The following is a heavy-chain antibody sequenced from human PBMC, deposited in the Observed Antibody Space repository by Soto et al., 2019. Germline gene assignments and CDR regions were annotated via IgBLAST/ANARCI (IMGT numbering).Heavy chain of an antibody. Sequence: ASVNVSCKPSGYIFTGYYIHWIRQAPGQGLEWMGWINPNSGDTNYTQKFQGWVTMTRDTSISTAYMELSRLRSDDTAVYYCATSRISIAVAGETEYYFDYWGQGTPVTVSS. CDR3: ATSRISIAVAGETEYYFDY. V-gene: IGHV1-2*04. J-gene: IGHJ4*02. CDR1: GYIFTGYY. D-gene: IGHD6-19*01. CDR2: INPNSGDT.